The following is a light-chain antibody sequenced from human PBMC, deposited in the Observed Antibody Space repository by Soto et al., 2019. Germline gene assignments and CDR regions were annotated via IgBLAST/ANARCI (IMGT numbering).Light chain of an antibody. Sequence: QSVLTQPASVSGSLGQSVTISCTGTSSDIGNYETVSWYQHHPGKAPQAVIYEVNKRPSGVPDRFSGSKSGNTASLTVSGLQAEDEGDYYCSSYAGSNNYVFGTGTKLTVL. CDR1: SSDIGNYET. CDR2: EVN. J-gene: IGLJ1*01. CDR3: SSYAGSNNYV. V-gene: IGLV2-8*01.